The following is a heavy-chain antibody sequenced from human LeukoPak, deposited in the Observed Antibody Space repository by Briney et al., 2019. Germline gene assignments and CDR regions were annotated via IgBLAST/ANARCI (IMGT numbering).Heavy chain of an antibody. V-gene: IGHV3-11*01. CDR3: TRDPDYGDPD. CDR2: ITSSGRST. J-gene: IGHJ4*02. Sequence: GGSLRLSCTASGFSFSDHYMTWMRHAPGKGLEWISYITSSGRSTDYADSVKGRFIISRDNAMNSMFLQMSSLRVGDTAVYYCTRDPDYGDPDWGQGTLVTVSS. CDR1: GFSFSDHY. D-gene: IGHD2-21*01.